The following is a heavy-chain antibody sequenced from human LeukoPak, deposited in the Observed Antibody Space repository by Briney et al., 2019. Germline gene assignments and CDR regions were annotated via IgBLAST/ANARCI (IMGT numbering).Heavy chain of an antibody. D-gene: IGHD3-3*01. J-gene: IGHJ6*03. V-gene: IGHV4-61*02. CDR1: GGSISSGSYY. CDR3: ARDWRDDYYMDV. Sequence: PTETLSLTCTVSGGSISSGSYYWSWIRQPAGKGLEWIGRIYTSGSNNYNPSLKSRVTISVDTSKNQFSLKLSSVTAADTAVYYCARDWRDDYYMDVWGKGTTVTVSS. CDR2: IYTSGSN.